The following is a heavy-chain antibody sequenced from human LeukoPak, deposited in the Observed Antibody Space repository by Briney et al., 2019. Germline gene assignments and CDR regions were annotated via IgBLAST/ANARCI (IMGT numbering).Heavy chain of an antibody. D-gene: IGHD3-10*01. CDR3: ARERVRGVRGVAFDY. V-gene: IGHV3-53*01. CDR2: IYSGGST. J-gene: IGHJ4*02. Sequence: GGSLRLSCAASGFTFSSYWMHWVRQAPGKGLEWVSVIYSGGSTYYADSVKGRFTISRDNSKNTLYLQMNSLRAEDTAVYYCARERVRGVRGVAFDYWGQGTLVTVSS. CDR1: GFTFSSYW.